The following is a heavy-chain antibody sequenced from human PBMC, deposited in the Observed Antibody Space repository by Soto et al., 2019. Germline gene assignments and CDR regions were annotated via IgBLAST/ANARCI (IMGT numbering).Heavy chain of an antibody. D-gene: IGHD6-13*01. J-gene: IGHJ4*02. CDR3: ARGPNIAAAGLDY. V-gene: IGHV4-34*01. Sequence: QVQLQQWGAGLLKPSETLSLTCAVYGGSFSGYYWSWIRQPPGKGLEWIGEINHSGSTNYNPSLKSRVTISVDTSKNQFSLKLSSVTAADTAVYYCARGPNIAAAGLDYWGQGTLVTASS. CDR2: INHSGST. CDR1: GGSFSGYY.